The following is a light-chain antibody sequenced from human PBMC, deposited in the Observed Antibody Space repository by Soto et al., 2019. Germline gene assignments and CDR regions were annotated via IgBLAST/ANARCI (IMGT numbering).Light chain of an antibody. CDR2: EDN. CDR3: QSYDSGFHVV. CDR1: SGSIASNY. J-gene: IGLJ2*01. V-gene: IGLV6-57*04. Sequence: FMLTQPHSVSESPGKTVTISCTRSSGSIASNYVQWYQQRPGSAPTTVIYEDNQRPSGVPDRFSGSIDSSSNSASLTISGLKTEDGAAYYFQSYDSGFHVVFGGGTKLTVL.